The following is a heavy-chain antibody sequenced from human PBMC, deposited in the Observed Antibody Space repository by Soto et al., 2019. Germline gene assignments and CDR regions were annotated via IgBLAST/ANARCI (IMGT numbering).Heavy chain of an antibody. Sequence: GGSLRLSCAASGFTFSSYAMSWVLQAPGKGLEWVSAISGSGGSTYYADSVKGRFTISRDNSKNTLYLQMNSLRAEDTAVYYCASHYYDSSGYYYRFFDYWGQGTLVTVSS. CDR2: ISGSGGST. CDR1: GFTFSSYA. D-gene: IGHD3-22*01. V-gene: IGHV3-23*01. J-gene: IGHJ4*02. CDR3: ASHYYDSSGYYYRFFDY.